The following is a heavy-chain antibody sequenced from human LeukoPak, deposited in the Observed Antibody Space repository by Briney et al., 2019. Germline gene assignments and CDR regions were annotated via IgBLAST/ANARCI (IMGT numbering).Heavy chain of an antibody. CDR3: ASFLYGDYVRFGDNWFDP. CDR1: GGSISSSNW. V-gene: IGHV4-4*02. CDR2: IYHSGST. Sequence: SGTLSLTCAVSGGSISSSNWWSWVRQPPGKGLEWIGEIYHSGSTNYNPSLKSRVTISVDKSKNQFSLKLSSVTAADTAVYYCASFLYGDYVRFGDNWFDPWGQGTLVTVSS. J-gene: IGHJ5*02. D-gene: IGHD4-17*01.